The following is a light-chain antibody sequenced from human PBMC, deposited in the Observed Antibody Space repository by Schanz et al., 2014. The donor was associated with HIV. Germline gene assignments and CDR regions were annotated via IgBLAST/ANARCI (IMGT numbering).Light chain of an antibody. V-gene: IGKV3-20*01. CDR2: AAS. CDR1: QSLDSSS. CDR3: QSFGGSWGT. J-gene: IGKJ4*01. Sequence: EIVLTQSPGSLSLFPGERATLSCWASQSLDSSSLAWFQHKPGQPPRLVIYAASTRAAGIPDRFSGSGSGADFTLTISRLEPDDFAMYYCQSFGGSWGTFGGGTKVEIK.